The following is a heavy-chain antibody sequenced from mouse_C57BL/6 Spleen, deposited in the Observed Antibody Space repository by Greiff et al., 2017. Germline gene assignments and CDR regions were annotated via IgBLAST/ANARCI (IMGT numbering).Heavy chain of an antibody. CDR1: GYAFSSYW. CDR3: ARGGGIAMDY. D-gene: IGHD1-1*02. V-gene: IGHV1-80*01. CDR2: IYHGDGDT. Sequence: QVQLQQSGAELVKPGASVKISCKASGYAFSSYWMNWVKQRPGKGLEWIGQIYHGDGDTNYNGKFNGKATLTVDKSSSTAYMQLSSLSSEDSAVYFCARGGGIAMDYWGQGTSVTVSS. J-gene: IGHJ4*01.